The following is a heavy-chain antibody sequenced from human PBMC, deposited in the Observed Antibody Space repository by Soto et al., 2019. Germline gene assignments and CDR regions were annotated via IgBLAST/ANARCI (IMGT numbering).Heavy chain of an antibody. CDR1: GFSLSTSGVG. Sequence: QITLKESGPTLVKPTQTLTLTCTFSGFSLSTSGVGVGWIRQPPGKALEWLAIIYWDVDTRYSPSLKSRLTNTKETAKIQVFLTMTNMDPVDTATYYCARSHSRSWDEEHSYFSMDVWGQGTTVTVS. V-gene: IGHV2-5*02. D-gene: IGHD6-13*01. J-gene: IGHJ6*02. CDR3: ARSHSRSWDEEHSYFSMDV. CDR2: IYWDVDT.